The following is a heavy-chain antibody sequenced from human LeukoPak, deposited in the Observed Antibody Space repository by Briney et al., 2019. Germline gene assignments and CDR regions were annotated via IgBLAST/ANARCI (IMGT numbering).Heavy chain of an antibody. V-gene: IGHV3-7*03. Sequence: GGSLRLSCAASGFTFSSYWMSWVRQAPGKGLEWVANIKQDGSEKYYVDSVKGRFTIYRDNAKNSLYLQMNSLRAEDTAIYYCAKNGDRGAYCSGGSCYPYYYYYIDVWGKGTTVTISS. D-gene: IGHD2-15*01. J-gene: IGHJ6*03. CDR1: GFTFSSYW. CDR2: IKQDGSEK. CDR3: AKNGDRGAYCSGGSCYPYYYYYIDV.